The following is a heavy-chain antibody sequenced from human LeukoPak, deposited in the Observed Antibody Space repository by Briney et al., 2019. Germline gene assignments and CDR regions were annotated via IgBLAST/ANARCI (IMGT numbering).Heavy chain of an antibody. CDR2: IIPIFGTA. CDR3: ARVPYSGSSKLYYFDY. D-gene: IGHD1-26*01. CDR1: GGTFSSYA. J-gene: IGHJ4*02. V-gene: IGHV1-69*13. Sequence: GASVKVSCKASGGTFSSYAISWVRQAPGQGLEWMGGIIPIFGTANYAQKFQGRVTITADESTSTAYMELSSLRSEDTAVYYCARVPYSGSSKLYYFDYWGQGTLVTVSS.